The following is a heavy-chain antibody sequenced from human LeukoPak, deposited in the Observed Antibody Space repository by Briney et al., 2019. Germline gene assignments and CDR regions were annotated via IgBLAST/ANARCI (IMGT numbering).Heavy chain of an antibody. Sequence: SETLSLTCTFSSDSINDSYWTWIRQPPGKRLEWIGYISNSGTAKYNPSLKSRVTISVDTSNNQISLRLRSVTAADTAVYFCARGGRNFDYWGQGTLVTVSS. CDR2: ISNSGTA. V-gene: IGHV4-59*01. CDR1: SDSINDSY. J-gene: IGHJ4*02. CDR3: ARGGRNFDY. D-gene: IGHD1-26*01.